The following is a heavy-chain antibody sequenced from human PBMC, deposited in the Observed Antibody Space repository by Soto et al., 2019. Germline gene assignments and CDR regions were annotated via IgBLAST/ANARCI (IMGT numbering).Heavy chain of an antibody. CDR3: AREDYGDYAGSGYFDY. Sequence: SETLSLTCTVSGGSISSYYWSWIRQPPGKGLEWIGYIYYSGCTNYNPSLKSRVTISVDTSKNQFSLKLSSVTAADTAVYYCAREDYGDYAGSGYFDYWGQGTLVTVSS. D-gene: IGHD4-17*01. J-gene: IGHJ4*02. CDR2: IYYSGCT. CDR1: GGSISSYY. V-gene: IGHV4-59*01.